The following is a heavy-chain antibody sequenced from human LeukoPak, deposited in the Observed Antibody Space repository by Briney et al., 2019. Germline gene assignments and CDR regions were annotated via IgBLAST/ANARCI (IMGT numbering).Heavy chain of an antibody. J-gene: IGHJ5*02. V-gene: IGHV3-7*01. Sequence: GGSLRLSCAASGFTFSGSWMSWVRQAPGKGLEWLANIKEDGSKTYYVDSVTGRFTISRDNAKNSLYLQMNSLRAEDTAVYFCARGGTRESADLWGQGTLVTVSS. CDR3: ARGGTRESADL. CDR1: GFTFSGSW. CDR2: IKEDGSKT. D-gene: IGHD3-16*01.